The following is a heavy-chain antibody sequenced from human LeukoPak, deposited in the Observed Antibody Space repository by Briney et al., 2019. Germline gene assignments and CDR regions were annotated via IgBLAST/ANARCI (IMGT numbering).Heavy chain of an antibody. Sequence: PSETLSLTCAVYGGSFSGYYWSWIRQPPGKGLEWIGEINHSGSTNYNPSLKSRVTISVDTSKNQFSLKLSSVTAADTAVYYCAREAVRDNWFDPWGQGTLVIVSS. CDR3: AREAVRDNWFDP. V-gene: IGHV4-34*01. CDR1: GGSFSGYY. CDR2: INHSGST. D-gene: IGHD3-10*01. J-gene: IGHJ5*02.